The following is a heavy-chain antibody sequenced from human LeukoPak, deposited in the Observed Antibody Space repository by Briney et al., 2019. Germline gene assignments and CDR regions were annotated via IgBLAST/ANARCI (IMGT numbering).Heavy chain of an antibody. D-gene: IGHD2-15*01. CDR1: GGSISSSSYY. J-gene: IGHJ4*02. CDR3: ARDAYCSGGSCQFDY. CDR2: IYYSGST. Sequence: SETLSLTCTVSGGSISSSSYYWGWIRQPPGKGLEWIGSIYYSGSTYYNPSLKSRVTISVDTSKNQFSLKLSSVTAADTAVYYCARDAYCSGGSCQFDYWGQGTLVTVSS. V-gene: IGHV4-39*07.